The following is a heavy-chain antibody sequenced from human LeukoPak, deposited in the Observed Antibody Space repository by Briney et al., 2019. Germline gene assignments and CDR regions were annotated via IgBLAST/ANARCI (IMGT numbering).Heavy chain of an antibody. V-gene: IGHV3-21*01. D-gene: IGHD6-19*01. CDR3: ARVVGSGWYGEDYFDY. CDR2: ISSSSSYI. J-gene: IGHJ4*02. CDR1: GFTFSSYS. Sequence: GGSLRLSCAASGFTFSSYSMNWVRQAPGKGLEWVSSISSSSSYIYYADSVKGRFTISRDNAKNSLYLRMNSLRAEDTAVYYCARVVGSGWYGEDYFDYWGQGTLVTVSS.